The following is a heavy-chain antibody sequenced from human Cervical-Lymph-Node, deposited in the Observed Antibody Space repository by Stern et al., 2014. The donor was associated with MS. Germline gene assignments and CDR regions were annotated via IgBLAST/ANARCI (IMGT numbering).Heavy chain of an antibody. D-gene: IGHD1-14*01. J-gene: IGHJ4*02. V-gene: IGHV5-51*01. CDR3: ARQTTAWASDV. CDR1: GFKVSIYW. Sequence: VQLVQSGAELIRPGESLKISCKGSGFKVSIYWIAWVRQMTGKGLEWMGIIYPGDSETRYSPSFQGQVTMSADKSTSTAYLQWSSLNASDTAMYFCARQTTAWASDVWGQGTLVTVSS. CDR2: IYPGDSET.